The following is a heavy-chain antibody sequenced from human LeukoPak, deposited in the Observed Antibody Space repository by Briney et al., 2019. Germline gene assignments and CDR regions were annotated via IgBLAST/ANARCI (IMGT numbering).Heavy chain of an antibody. V-gene: IGHV3-49*04. CDR3: TSPAYDYVWGSSDY. Sequence: GRSLRLSCTASGFTFGDYAMSWVRQAPGKGLEWVGFIRSKAYGGTTEYAASAKGRFTISRDDSKSIAYLQMNSLKTEDTAVYYCTSPAYDYVWGSSDYWGQGTLVTVSP. J-gene: IGHJ4*02. CDR1: GFTFGDYA. D-gene: IGHD3-16*01. CDR2: IRSKAYGGTT.